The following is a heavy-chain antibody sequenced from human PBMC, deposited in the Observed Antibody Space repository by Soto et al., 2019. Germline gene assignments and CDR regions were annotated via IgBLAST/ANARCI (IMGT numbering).Heavy chain of an antibody. Sequence: GASVKVSFKASVYTFTSYDINWVRQATGRGLEWMGWMNPNSGNTGYAQKFQGRVTMTRNTSISTAYMELSSLRSEDTAVYYCARWGGEPNYYYYGMDVWGQGTTVTVSS. V-gene: IGHV1-8*01. CDR1: VYTFTSYD. D-gene: IGHD3-10*01. CDR2: MNPNSGNT. CDR3: ARWGGEPNYYYYGMDV. J-gene: IGHJ6*02.